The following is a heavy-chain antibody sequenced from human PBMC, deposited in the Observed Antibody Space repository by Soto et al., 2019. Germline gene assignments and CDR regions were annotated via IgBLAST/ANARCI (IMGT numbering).Heavy chain of an antibody. CDR1: GFSFSHAW. J-gene: IGHJ4*02. CDR2: IRSTVDGGTA. CDR3: TAEGCTVRWATTTTGVHF. Sequence: EVQLVESGGGLVKPGGSLRLSCAASGFSFSHAWMNWVRQAPGKGLEWLGRIRSTVDGGTADYAAPVKGRFTISRDDSRTTVFLQMDGLTSEATAMYFCTAEGCTVRWATTTTGVHFWGQGTLVTVSS. V-gene: IGHV3-15*07. D-gene: IGHD4-17*01.